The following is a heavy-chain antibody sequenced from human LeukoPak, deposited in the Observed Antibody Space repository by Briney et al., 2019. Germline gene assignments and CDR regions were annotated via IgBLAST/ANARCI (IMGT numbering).Heavy chain of an antibody. CDR1: GFTFSSYS. CDR3: ARAAAAGTYGVDY. Sequence: GGSLRLSCAAPGFTFSSYSMNWVRQAPGKGLEWVSSISSSSSYIYYADSVKGRFTISRDNAKNSLYLQMNSLRAEDTAVYYCARAAAAGTYGVDYWGQGTLVTVSS. J-gene: IGHJ4*02. CDR2: ISSSSSYI. V-gene: IGHV3-21*01. D-gene: IGHD6-13*01.